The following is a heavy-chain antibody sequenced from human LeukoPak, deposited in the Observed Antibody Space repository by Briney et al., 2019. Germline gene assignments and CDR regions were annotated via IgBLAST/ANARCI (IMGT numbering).Heavy chain of an antibody. V-gene: IGHV3-30*18. D-gene: IGHD6-6*01. CDR1: GFTFSSYG. J-gene: IGHJ6*03. CDR3: AKASREKQLVSSNYYMDV. Sequence: PGGPLRLSCAASGFTFSSYGMYWVRQAPGKGLEWVAVISYDGSNKYYADSVKGRFTISRDNSQNTLYVQMNSLRAEDTAVYYCAKASREKQLVSSNYYMDVWGKGTTVTVSS. CDR2: ISYDGSNK.